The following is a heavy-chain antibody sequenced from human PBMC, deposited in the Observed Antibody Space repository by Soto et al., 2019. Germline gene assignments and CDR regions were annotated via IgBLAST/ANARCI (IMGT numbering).Heavy chain of an antibody. V-gene: IGHV4-59*01. CDR3: AREVYDSSGYFWFDP. CDR1: GGSISSYY. D-gene: IGHD3-22*01. Sequence: SETLSLTCTVSGGSISSYYWSWIRQPPGKGLEWIGYIYYSGSTNYNPSLKSRVTISVDTSKTQFSLKLSSVTAADTAVYYCAREVYDSSGYFWFDPWGQGTLVTVSS. CDR2: IYYSGST. J-gene: IGHJ5*02.